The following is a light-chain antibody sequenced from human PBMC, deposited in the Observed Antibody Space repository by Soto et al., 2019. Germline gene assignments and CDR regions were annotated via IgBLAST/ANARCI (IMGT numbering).Light chain of an antibody. CDR1: SSDVGNYNY. CDR3: SSYTSSSTRV. V-gene: IGLV2-14*01. J-gene: IGLJ1*01. Sequence: QSALTQPASVSGSRGQSITISCTGTSSDVGNYNYVSWYQHHPGKAPKLMIYEVSNRPSGVSNRFSGSKSGNTASLTISGPQAEDEADYYCSSYTSSSTRVFGTGTKVTVL. CDR2: EVS.